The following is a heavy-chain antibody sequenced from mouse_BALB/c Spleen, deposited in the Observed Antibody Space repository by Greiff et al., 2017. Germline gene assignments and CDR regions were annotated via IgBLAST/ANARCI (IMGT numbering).Heavy chain of an antibody. D-gene: IGHD1-1*01. V-gene: IGHV1-26*01. Sequence: VQLQQSGPDLVKPGASVKTSCKASGYSFTGYYMHWVKQSHGKSLEWIGRVNPNNGGTSYNQKFKGKAILTVDKSSSTAYMELRSLTSEDSAVYYCARYPLYYYGSSYGFDYWGQGTTLTVSS. CDR3: ARYPLYYYGSSYGFDY. CDR1: GYSFTGYY. J-gene: IGHJ2*01. CDR2: VNPNNGGT.